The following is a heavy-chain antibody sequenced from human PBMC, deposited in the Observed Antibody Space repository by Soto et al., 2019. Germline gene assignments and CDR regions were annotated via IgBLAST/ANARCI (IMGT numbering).Heavy chain of an antibody. J-gene: IGHJ4*02. CDR2: IIPTFGAA. Sequence: QVQLVQSGAEVRKPGPSVKVSCKASGDTFSSNSFSWVRQAPGQGPAYMGGIIPTFGAANYAQRFQDRLTITADESTTTVYMQLSSLRPDDTAVYYCATPSSGHDFRFEHWGQGTLVTVSS. CDR3: ATPSSGHDFRFEH. CDR1: GDTFSSNS. V-gene: IGHV1-69*01. D-gene: IGHD5-12*01.